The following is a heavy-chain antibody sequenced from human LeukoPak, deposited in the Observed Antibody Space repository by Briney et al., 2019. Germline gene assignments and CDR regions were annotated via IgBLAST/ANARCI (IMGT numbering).Heavy chain of an antibody. Sequence: ASVKVSCKASGYTFTSYDINWVRQATGQGLEWMGWMNPNSGNTGYAQKIQGRVTMTRNTSISTAYVELSSLRSEDTAVYYCVRINVPPPVGSKELRYFDWQYYFDYWGQGTLVTVSS. CDR2: MNPNSGNT. D-gene: IGHD3-9*01. CDR3: VRINVPPPVGSKELRYFDWQYYFDY. J-gene: IGHJ4*02. CDR1: GYTFTSYD. V-gene: IGHV1-8*01.